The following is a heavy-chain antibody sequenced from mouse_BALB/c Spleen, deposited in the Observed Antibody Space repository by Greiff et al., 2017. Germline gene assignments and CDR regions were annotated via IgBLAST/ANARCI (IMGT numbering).Heavy chain of an antibody. CDR3: TRGNRYHWYFDV. CDR1: GFTFSNYW. J-gene: IGHJ1*01. CDR2: IRLKSNNYAT. V-gene: IGHV6-6*02. Sequence: EVQGVESGGGLVQPGGSMKLSCVASGFTFSNYWMNWVRQSPEKGLEWVAEIRLKSNNYATHYAESVKGRFTISRDDSKSSVYLQMNNLRAEDTGIYYCTRGNRYHWYFDVWGAGTTVTVSS. D-gene: IGHD2-14*01.